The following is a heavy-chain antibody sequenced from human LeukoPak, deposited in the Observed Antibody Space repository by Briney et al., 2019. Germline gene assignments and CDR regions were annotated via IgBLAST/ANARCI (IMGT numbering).Heavy chain of an antibody. D-gene: IGHD3-10*01. CDR3: AKGRALLCFYYGMDV. Sequence: PGRSLRLSCAASGFTFSSYGMHWVRQAPGKGLEWVAVISYDGSNKYYADSVKGRFTISRDNSKNTLYLQMNSLRAEDTAVYYCAKGRALLCFYYGMDVWGQGTTVTVSS. J-gene: IGHJ6*02. V-gene: IGHV3-30*18. CDR1: GFTFSSYG. CDR2: ISYDGSNK.